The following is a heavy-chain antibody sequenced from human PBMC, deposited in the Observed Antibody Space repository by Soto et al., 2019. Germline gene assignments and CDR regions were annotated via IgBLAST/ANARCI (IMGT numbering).Heavy chain of an antibody. Sequence: QVQLQESGPGLVKPSQTLSLTCTVSAGSISSGTYYWNWIRHHPGKGLEWIGYMYYSGTTYYNPSLQSRVTISGDTSKNQFSLKLSSVTVADTAVYYCARGNDFRTGWFDPWGQGIMVTVSS. CDR1: AGSISSGTYY. CDR3: ARGNDFRTGWFDP. CDR2: MYYSGTT. D-gene: IGHD4-4*01. V-gene: IGHV4-31*03. J-gene: IGHJ5*02.